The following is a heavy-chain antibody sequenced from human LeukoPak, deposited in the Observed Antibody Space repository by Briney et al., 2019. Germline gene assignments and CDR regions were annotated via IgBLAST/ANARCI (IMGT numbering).Heavy chain of an antibody. CDR3: ARPKGVDTAMGNAFDI. V-gene: IGHV4-34*01. CDR1: GGSFSGYY. CDR2: INHSGST. J-gene: IGHJ3*02. D-gene: IGHD5-18*01. Sequence: PSETLSLTCAVYGGSFSGYYWSWIRQPPGKGLEWIGEINHSGSTNYNPSLKSRVTISVDTSKNQFSLKLSSVTAADTAVYYCARPKGVDTAMGNAFDIWGQGTMVTVSS.